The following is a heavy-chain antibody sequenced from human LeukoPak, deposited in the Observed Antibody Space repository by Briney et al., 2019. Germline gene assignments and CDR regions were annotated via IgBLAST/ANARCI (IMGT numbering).Heavy chain of an antibody. D-gene: IGHD4-17*01. J-gene: IGHJ5*02. V-gene: IGHV1-2*02. CDR1: GYSFTGSY. CDR2: MNPNNGAT. CDR3: ARGGTVTTGRSFDP. Sequence: ASVKVSCKASGYSFTGSYLHWVRQAPGQGLEWMGWMNPNNGATKYAQNFQGRVTMARDTSISTAYLALSNLRFDDTAVYYCARGGTVTTGRSFDPWGQGTLVIVSS.